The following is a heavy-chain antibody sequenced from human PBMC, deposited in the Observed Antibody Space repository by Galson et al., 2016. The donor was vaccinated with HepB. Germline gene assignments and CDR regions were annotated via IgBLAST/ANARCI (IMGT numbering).Heavy chain of an antibody. J-gene: IGHJ4*02. CDR2: ISTYNGNT. CDR1: GYTFTSYG. Sequence: SVKVSCKASGYTFTSYGISWVRQAPGQGLEWMGWISTYNGNTNYAQKVQGRVTMTTDTSTSTAYMELRSLRSDDTAAYYWAKARRDGWYFDYWGQGTLVTVSS. D-gene: IGHD4-17*01. CDR3: AKARRDGWYFDY. V-gene: IGHV1-18*01.